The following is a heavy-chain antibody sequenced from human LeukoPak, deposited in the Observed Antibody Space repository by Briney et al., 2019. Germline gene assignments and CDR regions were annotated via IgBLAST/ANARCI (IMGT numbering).Heavy chain of an antibody. CDR2: IYYSGST. CDR1: GGSISSSSYY. CDR3: ASLIRDLYYFDY. J-gene: IGHJ4*02. D-gene: IGHD3-3*01. V-gene: IGHV4-39*01. Sequence: SETLSLTCTVSGGSISSSSYYWGWIRQPPGKGLEWIGSIYYSGSTYYNPSLKSRVTIFVDTSKNQFSLKLSSVTAADTAVYYCASLIRDLYYFDYWGQGTLVTVSS.